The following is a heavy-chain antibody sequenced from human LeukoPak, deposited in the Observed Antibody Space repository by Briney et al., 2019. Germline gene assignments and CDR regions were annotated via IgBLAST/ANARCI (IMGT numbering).Heavy chain of an antibody. CDR3: ARSRVWGDSRWAFDY. Sequence: GESLKISCQGSGHSFSSFWVGWVRQTPGKGLEWMGVVYPDDSAARYSPSFQGQITFSADKSLDTAYLQWSSLRASDTGIYFCARSRVWGDSRWAFDYWGQGTPVTVSS. D-gene: IGHD3-16*01. CDR1: GHSFSSFW. CDR2: VYPDDSAA. V-gene: IGHV5-51*01. J-gene: IGHJ4*02.